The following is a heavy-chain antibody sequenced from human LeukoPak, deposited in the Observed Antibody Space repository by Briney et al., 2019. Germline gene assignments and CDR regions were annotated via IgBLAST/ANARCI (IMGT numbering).Heavy chain of an antibody. D-gene: IGHD3-10*01. J-gene: IGHJ4*02. V-gene: IGHV4-59*12. CDR2: IYYSGST. CDR1: GGSISSYY. Sequence: TSETLSLTCTVSGGSISSYYWSWIRQPPGKGLEWIGYIYYSGSTNYNPSLKSRVTISVDTSKNQFSLKLSSVTAADTAVYYCAREGYGSGSLYFDYWGQGTLVTVSS. CDR3: AREGYGSGSLYFDY.